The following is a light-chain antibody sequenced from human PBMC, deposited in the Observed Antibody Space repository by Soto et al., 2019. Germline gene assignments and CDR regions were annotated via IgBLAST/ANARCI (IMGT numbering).Light chain of an antibody. CDR3: SSYTSSSTVV. CDR2: DVS. Sequence: QSALTQPASVSGSLGQSITISCTGTGSDVGGYNYVSWYQQHPGKAPKLMIYDVSNRPSGVSNRFSGSKSGNTASLTISGLQAEDEADYYCSSYTSSSTVVFGGGTKLTVL. V-gene: IGLV2-14*01. CDR1: GSDVGGYNY. J-gene: IGLJ2*01.